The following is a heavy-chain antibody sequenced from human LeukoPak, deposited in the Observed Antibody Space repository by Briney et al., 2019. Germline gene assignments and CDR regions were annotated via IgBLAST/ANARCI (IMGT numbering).Heavy chain of an antibody. Sequence: GGSLRLSCAASGFTFSNGWMSWVRQAPGKGLEWVGRIKSKTDGGTTDYAAPVKGRFTISRDDSKNTLYLQMNSLKTEDTAVYYCTTDSPDYGDFLSNYWGQGTLVTVSS. J-gene: IGHJ4*02. CDR1: GFTFSNGW. V-gene: IGHV3-15*01. D-gene: IGHD4-17*01. CDR3: TTDSPDYGDFLSNY. CDR2: IKSKTDGGTT.